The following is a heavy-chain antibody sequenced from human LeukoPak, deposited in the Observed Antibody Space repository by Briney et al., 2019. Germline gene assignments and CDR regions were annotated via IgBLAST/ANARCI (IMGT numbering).Heavy chain of an antibody. V-gene: IGHV3-21*05. CDR1: GFTFSSYS. Sequence: GGSLRLSCAASGFTFSSYSMNWVRQAPGKGLEWVSYISSSGSSIYYADSVKGRFTISRDNSKNTLYLQMNSLRAEDTAVYYCAKAQRIAVAGTYFQHWGQGTLVTVSS. CDR2: ISSSGSSI. J-gene: IGHJ1*01. D-gene: IGHD6-19*01. CDR3: AKAQRIAVAGTYFQH.